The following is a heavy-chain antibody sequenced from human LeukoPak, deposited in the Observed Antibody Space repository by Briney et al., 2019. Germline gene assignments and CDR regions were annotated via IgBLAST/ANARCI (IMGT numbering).Heavy chain of an antibody. CDR3: AKDLDRVEGTFDY. Sequence: ETLSLTCTVSGYSVSSGYYWGWIRQPPGKGLEWVSAISGSGGSTYYADSVKGRFTISRDNSKNTLYLQMNSLRAEDTAVYYCAKDLDRVEGTFDYWGQGTLVTVSS. CDR1: GYSVSSGYY. V-gene: IGHV3-23*01. CDR2: ISGSGGST. J-gene: IGHJ4*02. D-gene: IGHD2-15*01.